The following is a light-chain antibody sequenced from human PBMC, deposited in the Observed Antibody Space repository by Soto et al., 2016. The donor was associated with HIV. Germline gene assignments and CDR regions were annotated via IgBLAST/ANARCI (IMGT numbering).Light chain of an antibody. J-gene: IGLJ1*01. V-gene: IGLV3-1*01. CDR1: KLGDKF. CDR2: EDS. Sequence: SYELTQPPSVSASPGQTASITCSGDKLGDKFTSWYQQKPGQSPILVIYEDSKRPSGIPERFSGSNSGNTATLTISGTQAMDEADYYCQAWDSRILYVFGTGTTVTVL. CDR3: QAWDSRILYV.